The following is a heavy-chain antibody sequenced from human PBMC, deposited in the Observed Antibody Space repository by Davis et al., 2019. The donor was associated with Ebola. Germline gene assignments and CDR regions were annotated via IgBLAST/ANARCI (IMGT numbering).Heavy chain of an antibody. CDR3: ARQTPGELDY. V-gene: IGHV4-39*01. Sequence: MPSETLSPTCTVPGGSISSSSYYWRRLRQPAGKGLEWIGSIYYSGSTYYNPSLKSRVTISVDTSKNQFSLKLSSVTAADTAVYYCARQTPGELDYWGQGTLVTVSS. J-gene: IGHJ4*02. CDR1: GGSISSSSYY. CDR2: IYYSGST. D-gene: IGHD1-26*01.